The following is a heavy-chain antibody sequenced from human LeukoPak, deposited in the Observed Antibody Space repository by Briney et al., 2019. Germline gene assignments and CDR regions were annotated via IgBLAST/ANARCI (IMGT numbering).Heavy chain of an antibody. CDR1: GGSFSGYY. CDR3: ARGRFNVLRFLEWSYYFDY. V-gene: IGHV4-34*01. J-gene: IGHJ4*02. D-gene: IGHD3-3*01. Sequence: PSETLSLTCAVYGGSFSGYYWSWIRQPPGKGLEWIGELDHSGSTNYNPSLKSRVTISVDTSKNQFSLKLSSVTAADTAVYYCARGRFNVLRFLEWSYYFDYWGQGTLVTVSS. CDR2: LDHSGST.